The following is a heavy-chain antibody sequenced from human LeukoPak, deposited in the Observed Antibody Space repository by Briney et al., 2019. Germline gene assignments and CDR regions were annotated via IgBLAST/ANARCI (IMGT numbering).Heavy chain of an antibody. J-gene: IGHJ4*02. CDR1: GYSISSGYY. Sequence: SETLSLTCTVSGYSISSGYYWGWIRQPPGKGLEWIGSIYHSGSTYYNPSLKSRVTISVDTSKNQFSLKLSSVTAADTAVYYCARHAKGLGRPGYYFDYWGQGTLVTVSS. V-gene: IGHV4-38-2*02. CDR3: ARHAKGLGRPGYYFDY. CDR2: IYHSGST.